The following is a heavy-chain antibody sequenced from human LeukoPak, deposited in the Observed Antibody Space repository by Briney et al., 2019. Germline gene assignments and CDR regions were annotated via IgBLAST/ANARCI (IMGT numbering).Heavy chain of an antibody. V-gene: IGHV1-46*01. D-gene: IGHD2-15*01. J-gene: IGHJ5*02. CDR3: ARDSLVVVAATFWFDP. Sequence: ASVKVSCKASGHTFTSYYMHWVRQAPGQGLEWVGIINPSGGSTSYAQKFQGRVTMTRDTSTSTVYMELSSLRSEDTAVYYCARDSLVVVAATFWFDPWGQGTLVTVSS. CDR2: INPSGGST. CDR1: GHTFTSYY.